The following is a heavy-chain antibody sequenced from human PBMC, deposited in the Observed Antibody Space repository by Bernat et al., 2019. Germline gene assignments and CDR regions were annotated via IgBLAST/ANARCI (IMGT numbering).Heavy chain of an antibody. V-gene: IGHV3-30-3*01. J-gene: IGHJ4*02. Sequence: QVQLVESGGGVVQPGRSLRLSCAASGYTFINYIMHWVRQAPGKGLGWVALISYDGSNSYYADSVKGRFTISRDNSKNTLYLQMNSLRAEDTAVYYCVRDRSSSWYYFDYWGQGTLVAVSS. CDR2: ISYDGSNS. D-gene: IGHD6-13*01. CDR3: VRDRSSSWYYFDY. CDR1: GYTFINYI.